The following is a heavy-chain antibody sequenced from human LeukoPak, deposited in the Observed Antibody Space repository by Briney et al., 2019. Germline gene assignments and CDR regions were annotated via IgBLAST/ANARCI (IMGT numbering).Heavy chain of an antibody. Sequence: PGGSLRLSCVASGFTFSNAGMTWVRQAPGKGLEWVGRINSKTDGGATHYAAPVQGRFTISRDDLKDTLYLQMNSLTTEDIGVYYCTTWDGVNWGQGTMVTVSS. CDR2: INSKTDGGAT. V-gene: IGHV3-15*01. CDR1: GFTFSNAG. D-gene: IGHD1-26*01. CDR3: TTWDGVN. J-gene: IGHJ3*01.